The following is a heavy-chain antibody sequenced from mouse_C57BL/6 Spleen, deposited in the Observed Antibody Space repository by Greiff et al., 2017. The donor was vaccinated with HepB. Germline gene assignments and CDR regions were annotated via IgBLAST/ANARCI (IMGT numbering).Heavy chain of an antibody. Sequence: EVKLVESGGGLVKPGGSLKLSRAASGFTFSSYAMSWVRQTPEKRLEWVATISDGGSYTYYPDNVKGRFTISRDNAKNNLYLQMSHLKSEDTAMYYCAVDSSGYGGWFAYWGQGTLVTVSA. D-gene: IGHD3-2*02. V-gene: IGHV5-4*03. CDR1: GFTFSSYA. J-gene: IGHJ3*01. CDR3: AVDSSGYGGWFAY. CDR2: ISDGGSYT.